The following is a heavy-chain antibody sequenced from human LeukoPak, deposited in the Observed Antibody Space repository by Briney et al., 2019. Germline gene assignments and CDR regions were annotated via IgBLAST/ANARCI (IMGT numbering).Heavy chain of an antibody. CDR2: ISSSSSYI. V-gene: IGHV3-21*01. CDR1: GFTVSSNY. D-gene: IGHD3-10*01. CDR3: ARGGVDYYGSGTYYLMYYLDY. J-gene: IGHJ4*02. Sequence: PGGSLRLSCAASGFTVSSNYMSWVRQAPGKGLEWVSSISSSSSYIYYADSVKGRFTISRDNAKNSLYLQMNSLRAEDTAVYYCARGGVDYYGSGTYYLMYYLDYWGQGALVTVSS.